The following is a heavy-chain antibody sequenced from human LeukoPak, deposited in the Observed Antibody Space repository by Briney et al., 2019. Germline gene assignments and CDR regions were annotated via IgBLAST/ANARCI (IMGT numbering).Heavy chain of an antibody. J-gene: IGHJ3*02. CDR2: IIPIFGTA. V-gene: IGHV1-69*13. D-gene: IGHD4-17*01. CDR3: ARSDDYGDYGQRKAIDI. CDR1: GGTFSSYA. Sequence: SVKVSCKASGGTFSSYAISWVRQAPGQGLEWMGGIIPIFGTANYAQKFQGRVTITADESTSTAYMELSSLRSDDTAVYYCARSDDYGDYGQRKAIDIWGQGTMVIVSS.